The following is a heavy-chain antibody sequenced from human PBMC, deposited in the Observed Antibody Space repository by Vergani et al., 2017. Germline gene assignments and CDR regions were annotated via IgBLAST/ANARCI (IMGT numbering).Heavy chain of an antibody. Sequence: QVQLVESGGGVVQPGRSPRLSCAASGFTFNQYGMHWVRQAPGKGLEWVAVTGYDGNNKQYADSVKGRFTISRDNSKSTMYLQMNSLRDEDTGVYYCARDLRLLYNRFDSWGEGSLVTVSS. CDR2: TGYDGNNK. V-gene: IGHV3-33*01. J-gene: IGHJ5*01. CDR3: ARDLRLLYNRFDS. D-gene: IGHD1-14*01. CDR1: GFTFNQYG.